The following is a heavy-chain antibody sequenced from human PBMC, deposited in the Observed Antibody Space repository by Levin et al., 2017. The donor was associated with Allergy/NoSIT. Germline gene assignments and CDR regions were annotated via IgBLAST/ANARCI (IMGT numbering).Heavy chain of an antibody. CDR2: IIPIFGTA. CDR3: ARRELELRAGPVVLGAFDI. Sequence: GASVKVSCKASGGTFSSYAISWVRQAPGQGLEWMGGIIPIFGTANYAQKFQGRVTITADESTSTAYMELSSLRSEDTAVYYCARRELELRAGPVVLGAFDIWGQGTMVTVSS. D-gene: IGHD1-7*01. CDR1: GGTFSSYA. V-gene: IGHV1-69*13. J-gene: IGHJ3*02.